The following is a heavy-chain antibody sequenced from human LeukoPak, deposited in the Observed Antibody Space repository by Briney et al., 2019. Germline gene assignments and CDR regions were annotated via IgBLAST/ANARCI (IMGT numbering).Heavy chain of an antibody. V-gene: IGHV4-59*01. CDR2: IYDSGST. D-gene: IGHD3-22*01. J-gene: IGHJ4*02. CDR3: ARQSISGSSLSYFDY. CDR1: GGSISSYY. Sequence: PSQTLSLTCTVSGGSISSYYWSWIRQPPGKGLEWIGNIYDSGSTNYNPSLKSRVTISVDTSKNQCSLKLSSVTAADTAVYYCARQSISGSSLSYFDYWGQGTLVNVSS.